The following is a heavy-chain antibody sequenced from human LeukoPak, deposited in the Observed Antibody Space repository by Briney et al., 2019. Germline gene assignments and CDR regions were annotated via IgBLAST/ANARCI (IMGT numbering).Heavy chain of an antibody. V-gene: IGHV1-18*01. CDR2: ISAYNGST. Sequence: ASVKVSCKASGYTFTSYGISWVRQAPGQGLEWMGWISAYNGSTNYAQKLQGRVTMTTDTSTSTAYMELRSLRSDDTAVYYCASSYCSGGSCYSDAFDIWGQGTMVTVSS. CDR1: GYTFTSYG. J-gene: IGHJ3*02. D-gene: IGHD2-15*01. CDR3: ASSYCSGGSCYSDAFDI.